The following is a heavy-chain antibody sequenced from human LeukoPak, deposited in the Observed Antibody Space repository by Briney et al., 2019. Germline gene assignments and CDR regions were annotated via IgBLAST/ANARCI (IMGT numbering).Heavy chain of an antibody. J-gene: IGHJ6*03. V-gene: IGHV4-39*01. D-gene: IGHD2-2*02. CDR2: MYYRGST. Sequence: SETLSLTCTVSGGSISSSSHYWGWIRQPPGKGLEWIGSMYYRGSTYHNPSLKSRVTISVDTSKNQFSLKLSSATAADTAVYYCARCYIRTGYMDVWGKGTTVTISS. CDR3: ARCYIRTGYMDV. CDR1: GGSISSSSHY.